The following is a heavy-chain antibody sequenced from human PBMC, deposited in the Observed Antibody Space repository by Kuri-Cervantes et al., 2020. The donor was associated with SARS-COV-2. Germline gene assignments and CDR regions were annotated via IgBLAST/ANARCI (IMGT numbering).Heavy chain of an antibody. CDR1: GFTFDDYA. D-gene: IGHD3-3*01. CDR3: AKDFWSGYYYFDY. V-gene: IGHV3-43D*03. Sequence: GGSLRLSCAASGFTFDDYAMHWVRQAPGKGLEWVSLISWDGGSTYYADSVKGRFTISRDNSKNTLYLQMNSLRAEDTAVYYCAKDFWSGYYYFDYWGQGTLVTVSS. J-gene: IGHJ4*02. CDR2: ISWDGGST.